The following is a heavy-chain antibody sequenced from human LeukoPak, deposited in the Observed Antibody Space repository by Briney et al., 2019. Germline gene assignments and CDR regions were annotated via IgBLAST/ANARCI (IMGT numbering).Heavy chain of an antibody. V-gene: IGHV3-11*01. CDR3: ARGLAVAGFYYYYGMDV. J-gene: IGHJ6*04. Sequence: KPGGSLRLSCATSGFTFSDYYMSWIRQAPGKGLEWVSYISRSGSTIYYADSVKGRFTISRDNAKNSLYLQMNSLRAEDTAVYYCARGLAVAGFYYYYGMDVWGKGTTVTVSS. CDR2: ISRSGSTI. CDR1: GFTFSDYY. D-gene: IGHD6-19*01.